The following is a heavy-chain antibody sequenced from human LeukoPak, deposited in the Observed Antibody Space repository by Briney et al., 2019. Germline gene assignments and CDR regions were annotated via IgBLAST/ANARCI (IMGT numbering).Heavy chain of an antibody. CDR2: IYYSGST. CDR3: ARSGEEEELGTWAIKSYFDY. V-gene: IGHV4-61*01. D-gene: IGHD7-27*01. Sequence: PAETLSLTCTVSGGSVSSGSYYWSWIRQPPGKGLEWIGYIYYSGSTNYNPSLKSRVTISVDPSKNPFSLKLSSVPAAAAAVYYCARSGEEEELGTWAIKSYFDYWGQGTLVSVSS. CDR1: GGSVSSGSYY. J-gene: IGHJ4*02.